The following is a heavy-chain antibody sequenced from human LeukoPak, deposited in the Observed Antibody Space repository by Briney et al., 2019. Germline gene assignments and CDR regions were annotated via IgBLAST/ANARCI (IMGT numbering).Heavy chain of an antibody. CDR3: ASPTYDILTGWEPAFDI. V-gene: IGHV1-3*01. Sequence: ASVKVSCKASGYTFTSYAMHWVRQAPGQRLEWMGWINAGNGNTKYSQKFQGRVTITRDTSASTAYMELSSLRSEDTAVYYCASPTYDILTGWEPAFDIWAKGQWSPSLQ. CDR1: GYTFTSYA. J-gene: IGHJ3*02. D-gene: IGHD3-9*01. CDR2: INAGNGNT.